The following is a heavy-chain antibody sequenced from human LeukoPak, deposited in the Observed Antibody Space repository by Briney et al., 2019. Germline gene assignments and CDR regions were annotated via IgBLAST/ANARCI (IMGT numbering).Heavy chain of an antibody. CDR1: GGSISSSSYH. Sequence: PSETLSLTCTVSGGSISSSSYHWGWIRQPPGKGLEWIGSIHYSGSTYYNPSLKSRVTISVDTSKNQFSLKLSSVTAADTAVYYCARLSRTYYDSSGYYYRAYYYYMDVWGKGTTVTISS. D-gene: IGHD3-22*01. CDR2: IHYSGST. CDR3: ARLSRTYYDSSGYYYRAYYYYMDV. V-gene: IGHV4-39*07. J-gene: IGHJ6*03.